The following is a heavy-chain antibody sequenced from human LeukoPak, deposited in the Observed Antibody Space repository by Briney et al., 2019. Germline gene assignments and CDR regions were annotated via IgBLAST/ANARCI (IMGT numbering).Heavy chain of an antibody. D-gene: IGHD2-15*01. Sequence: WVSLRLSCAASGFTFRNYDMNWVRQAPGKGLEWVSYITRSGSTVYYADSVKGRFTISRDNSKNSIYLQMNSLRAEDTAVYYCARADCGGGSCYLFYWGQGILVTVSS. CDR3: ARADCGGGSCYLFY. CDR1: GFTFRNYD. CDR2: ITRSGSTV. J-gene: IGHJ4*02. V-gene: IGHV3-48*03.